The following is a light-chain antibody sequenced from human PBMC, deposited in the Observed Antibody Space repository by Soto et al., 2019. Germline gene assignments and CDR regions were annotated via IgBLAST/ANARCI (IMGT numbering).Light chain of an antibody. V-gene: IGLV1-44*01. J-gene: IGLJ2*01. CDR1: SSNIGSNS. Sequence: QPVLTQPPSASGTPGQRVTISCSGSSSNIGSNSVNWYQQLPGTAPKLLMYSSNQRPSGVPDRFSGSKSGTSASLAISGLQSDDQADYYCAAWDDSLNGVVFGGGTKLTVL. CDR2: SSN. CDR3: AAWDDSLNGVV.